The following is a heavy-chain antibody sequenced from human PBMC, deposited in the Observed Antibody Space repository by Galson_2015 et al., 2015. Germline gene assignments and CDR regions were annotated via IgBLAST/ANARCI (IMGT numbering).Heavy chain of an antibody. D-gene: IGHD5-24*01. CDR3: ARSKEMATINYFDY. CDR1: GFTFSSYW. CDR2: IKQDGSEK. Sequence: SLRLSCGASGFTFSSYWMSWVRQAPGKGLEWVANIKQDGSEKYYVDSVKGRFTISRDNAKNSLYLQMNSLRAEDTAVYYCARSKEMATINYFDYWGQGTLVTVSS. V-gene: IGHV3-7*03. J-gene: IGHJ4*02.